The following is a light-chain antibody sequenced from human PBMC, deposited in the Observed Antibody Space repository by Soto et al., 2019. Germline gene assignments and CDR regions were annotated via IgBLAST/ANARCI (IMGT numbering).Light chain of an antibody. CDR1: QTISSW. CDR3: QHYNSYSEA. Sequence: IKMTSTDSNLSGSVGDRDTITCRASQTISSWLAWYQQKPGKAPKLLIYKASTLKSGVPSRFSGSGSGTEFTLTISSLQPDDFATYYCQHYNSYSEAFGQGTKVDI. V-gene: IGKV1-5*03. J-gene: IGKJ1*01. CDR2: KAS.